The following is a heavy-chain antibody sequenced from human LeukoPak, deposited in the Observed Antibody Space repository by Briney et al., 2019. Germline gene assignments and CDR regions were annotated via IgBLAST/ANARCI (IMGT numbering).Heavy chain of an antibody. D-gene: IGHD2-21*02. J-gene: IGHJ4*02. Sequence: GGSLRLSCAASGFTFSDYYMSWIRQAPGKGLEWVSYISSSGSTIYYADSVKGRFTISRDNAKNSLYLQMNSLRAEDTAVYYCAKDHANTPVVTNWGQGILVSVSS. CDR3: AKDHANTPVVTN. V-gene: IGHV3-11*04. CDR1: GFTFSDYY. CDR2: ISSSGSTI.